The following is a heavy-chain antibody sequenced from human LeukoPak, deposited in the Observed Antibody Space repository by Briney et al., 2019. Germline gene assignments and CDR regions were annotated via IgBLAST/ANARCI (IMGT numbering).Heavy chain of an antibody. CDR3: ARLEYDFWSGYSSLDY. V-gene: IGHV1-18*04. Sequence: ASVKVSCKASGYTFTGYYMHWVRQAPGQGLEWMGWISAYNGNTNYAQKLQGRVTMTTDTSTSTAYMELRSLRSDDTAVYYCARLEYDFWSGYSSLDYWGQGTLVTVSS. D-gene: IGHD3-3*01. CDR1: GYTFTGYY. J-gene: IGHJ4*02. CDR2: ISAYNGNT.